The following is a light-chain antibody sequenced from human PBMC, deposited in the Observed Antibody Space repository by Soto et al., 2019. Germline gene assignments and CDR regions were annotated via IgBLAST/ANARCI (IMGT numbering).Light chain of an antibody. J-gene: IGKJ2*01. CDR3: QQSYSTPPT. Sequence: DIQMTQSPSSLSASVGDRVTITCRASQSISIYLNWYQQKPGKVPKLLIYAASSLHSGVPSRFSGSGSGTDFTLPISSLQPEDFATYYCQQSYSTPPTFGQGTKLEIK. V-gene: IGKV1-39*01. CDR2: AAS. CDR1: QSISIY.